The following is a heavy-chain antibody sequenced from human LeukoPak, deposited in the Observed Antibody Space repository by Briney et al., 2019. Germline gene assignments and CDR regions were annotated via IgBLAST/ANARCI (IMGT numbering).Heavy chain of an antibody. D-gene: IGHD3-22*01. Sequence: GGSLRLSCAASGFTFSSYAMHWVRQAPGKGLEWVAVISYDGSNKYYADSVKGRFTISRDNSKNTLYLQMNSLRSEDTAVYYCARDPSTADSSYNDYWGQGTLVTVSS. J-gene: IGHJ4*02. V-gene: IGHV3-30-3*01. CDR3: ARDPSTADSSYNDY. CDR1: GFTFSSYA. CDR2: ISYDGSNK.